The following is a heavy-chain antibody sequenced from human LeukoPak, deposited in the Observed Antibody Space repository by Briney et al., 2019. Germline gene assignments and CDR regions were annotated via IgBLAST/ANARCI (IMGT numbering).Heavy chain of an antibody. V-gene: IGHV1-2*02. J-gene: IGHJ4*02. Sequence: ASVKVSSKASGYTFTGYYMYWVRQAPGQGLEWVGWINPNTGATGYAQKFQGRVTMTRDASIATGYMELSSLTSADTAVYYCTSSEHYQFWGQGTLVTVSS. CDR1: GYTFTGYY. CDR2: INPNTGAT. CDR3: TSSEHYQF. D-gene: IGHD1/OR15-1a*01.